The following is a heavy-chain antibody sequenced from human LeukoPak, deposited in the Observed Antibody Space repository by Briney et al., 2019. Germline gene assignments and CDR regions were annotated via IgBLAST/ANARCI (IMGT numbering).Heavy chain of an antibody. D-gene: IGHD5-18*01. CDR3: ARVRYSYAYDAFDI. CDR1: GYTFTGYY. CDR2: IDPNSGGS. V-gene: IGHV1-2*02. Sequence: ASVKVSCKTSGYTFTGYYIHWVRQAPGQGLEWMGWIDPNSGGSNSAQKFQGRVTMTRDTSISTAYMELSRLRSDDTAVYYCARVRYSYAYDAFDIWGQGTMVTVSS. J-gene: IGHJ3*02.